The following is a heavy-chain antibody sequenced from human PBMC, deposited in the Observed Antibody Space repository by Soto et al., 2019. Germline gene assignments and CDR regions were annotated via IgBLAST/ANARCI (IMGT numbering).Heavy chain of an antibody. V-gene: IGHV4-30-4*08. D-gene: IGHD2-21*02. CDR2: IHYTGST. Sequence: WTWIRQSPGKGLEWIGYIHYTGSTMYNPSFKSRLTMAVDTTKNQFSLQLTSVTAADTAVYFCAREDDGGDRDYYGLDVWGQGTTVTVAS. CDR3: AREDDGGDRDYYGLDV. J-gene: IGHJ6*02.